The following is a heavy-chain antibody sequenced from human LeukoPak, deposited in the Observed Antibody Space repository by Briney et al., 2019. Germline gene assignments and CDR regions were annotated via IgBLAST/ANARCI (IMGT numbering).Heavy chain of an antibody. J-gene: IGHJ4*02. CDR3: ARDMTYYDILTGYYYQWYLDY. CDR2: IIPILGIA. CDR1: GGTFSSYA. D-gene: IGHD3-9*01. Sequence: AASVKVSCKASGGTFSSYAISWVRQAPGQGLEWMGRIIPILGIANYAQKFQGRVTITADKSTSTAYMELSSLRSEDTAVYYCARDMTYYDILTGYYYQWYLDYWGQGTLVTVSS. V-gene: IGHV1-69*04.